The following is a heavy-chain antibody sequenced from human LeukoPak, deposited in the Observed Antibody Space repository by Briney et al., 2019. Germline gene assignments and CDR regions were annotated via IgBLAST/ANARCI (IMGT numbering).Heavy chain of an antibody. CDR2: IYYSGST. D-gene: IGHD2-15*01. CDR3: AIWSTLLYGMDV. J-gene: IGHJ6*02. V-gene: IGHV4-59*08. CDR1: GGSISSYY. Sequence: SETLSLTCTVSGGSISSYYWSWIRQPPGKGLEWIGYIYYSGSTNYNPSLKSRVTISVDTSKNQFSLKLSSVTAADTAVYYCAIWSTLLYGMDVWGQGTTVTVSS.